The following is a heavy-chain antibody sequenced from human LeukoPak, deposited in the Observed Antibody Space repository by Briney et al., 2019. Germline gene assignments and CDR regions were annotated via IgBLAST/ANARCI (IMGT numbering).Heavy chain of an antibody. CDR1: GXTFSSYE. CDR3: ARNVYNFDY. D-gene: IGHD3-10*02. Sequence: AGGSLRLPWAASGXTFSSYEMNWVRQAPGKGLEWVSYISSSGSTIYYADSVQGRFTISRDSAQNSLYLQMSSLRAEDTAVYYCARNVYNFDYWGQGTLVTVSS. V-gene: IGHV3-48*03. CDR2: ISSSGSTI. J-gene: IGHJ4*02.